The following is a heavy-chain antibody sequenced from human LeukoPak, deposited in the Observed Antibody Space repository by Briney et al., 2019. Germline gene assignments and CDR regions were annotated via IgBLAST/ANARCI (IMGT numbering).Heavy chain of an antibody. CDR1: GYTFTGYY. CDR2: INPNSGGT. Sequence: ASVKVSCKASGYTFTGYYMHWVRQAPGQGLEWMGWINPNSGGTNYAQKFQGWVTMTTDTSTSTAYMELRSLRSDDTAVYYCARVDYDFWSGYYRPDYFDYWGQGTLVTVSS. D-gene: IGHD3-3*01. CDR3: ARVDYDFWSGYYRPDYFDY. J-gene: IGHJ4*02. V-gene: IGHV1-2*04.